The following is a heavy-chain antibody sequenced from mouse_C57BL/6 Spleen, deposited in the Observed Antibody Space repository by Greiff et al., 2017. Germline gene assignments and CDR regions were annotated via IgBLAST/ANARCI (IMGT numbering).Heavy chain of an antibody. CDR2: IWSGGST. D-gene: IGHD4-1*01. V-gene: IGHV2-2*01. Sequence: QVQLKQSGPGLVQPSQSLSITCTVSGFSLTSYGVHWVRQSPGKGLEWLGVIWSGGSTDYNAAFISRLSISKDNSKSQVFFKMNSLQADDTAIYYCARGWDEGFDYGGQGTTLTVSS. CDR3: ARGWDEGFDY. J-gene: IGHJ2*01. CDR1: GFSLTSYG.